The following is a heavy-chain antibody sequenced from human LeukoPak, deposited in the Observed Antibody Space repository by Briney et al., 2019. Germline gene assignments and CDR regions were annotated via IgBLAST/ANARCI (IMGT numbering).Heavy chain of an antibody. V-gene: IGHV3-9*03. J-gene: IGHJ4*02. Sequence: GGSLRLSCAASGFTFDDYAMHWVRQASGKGLEWVSGISWNSGSIGYADSVKGRFTISRDNAKNSLYLQMNSLRAEDMALYYCAKDADSSGYYSSFDYWGQGTLVTVFS. CDR3: AKDADSSGYYSSFDY. CDR1: GFTFDDYA. D-gene: IGHD3-22*01. CDR2: ISWNSGSI.